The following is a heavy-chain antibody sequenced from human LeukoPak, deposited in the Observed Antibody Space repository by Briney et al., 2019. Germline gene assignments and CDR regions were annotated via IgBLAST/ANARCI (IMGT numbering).Heavy chain of an antibody. CDR1: GFTFGDYA. CDR3: TRAVGATSSYNWFDP. CDR2: TRSKAYGGTT. V-gene: IGHV3-49*04. Sequence: PGRSLTLSCTASGFTFGDYAMSWVRQAPGKGVVWVGFTRSKAYGGTTEYAASVKGRFTISRDDSKSIAYLQMNSLKTEDTAVYYCTRAVGATSSYNWFDPWGQGTLVTVSS. J-gene: IGHJ5*02. D-gene: IGHD1-26*01.